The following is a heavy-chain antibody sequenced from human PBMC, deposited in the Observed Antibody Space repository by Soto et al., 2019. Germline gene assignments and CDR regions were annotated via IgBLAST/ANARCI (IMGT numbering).Heavy chain of an antibody. CDR2: IIPFYGSS. Sequence: QVELMQSGAEVKKPGSSVKVSCTTSGGTLSTHPISWVRQAPGQGLEWMAMIIPFYGSSNHAQKFQGRVTITVDESTNTVYMTLSSLTSEDKAVYYCARDASRVSHYYGLDVWGQGTTVTVSS. V-gene: IGHV1-69*18. CDR1: GGTLSTHP. J-gene: IGHJ6*02. CDR3: ARDASRVSHYYGLDV.